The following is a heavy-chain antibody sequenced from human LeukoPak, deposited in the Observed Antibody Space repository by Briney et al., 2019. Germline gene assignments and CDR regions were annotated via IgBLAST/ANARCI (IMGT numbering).Heavy chain of an antibody. D-gene: IGHD6-13*01. CDR3: AKDSYSKGDF. J-gene: IGHJ4*02. V-gene: IGHV3-7*01. CDR1: GFTFSYHW. CDR2: IKNDGAVK. Sequence: PGGSLTLSCAASGFTFSYHWMTWVRQAPGKGVGWVANIKNDGAVKNYVDSVKGRFTISRDNAKTSLYLQMNSLRAEDTAVYYCAKDSYSKGDFGGQGALVTVSS.